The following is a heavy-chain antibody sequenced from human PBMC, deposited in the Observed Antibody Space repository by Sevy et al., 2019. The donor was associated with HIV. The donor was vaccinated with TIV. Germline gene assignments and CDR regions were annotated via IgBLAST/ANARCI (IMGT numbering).Heavy chain of an antibody. D-gene: IGHD3-22*01. CDR1: GFSFSSYW. CDR2: IKQAESEK. V-gene: IGHV3-7*03. Sequence: GGSLRLSCAASGFSFSSYWMHWVRQAPGKGLEWVANIKQAESEKYYAASVKGRFTISRDNAKNSVYLQMNSLRPEDTAIYYCARGNSGSFDYWGQGTLVTVSS. CDR3: ARGNSGSFDY. J-gene: IGHJ4*02.